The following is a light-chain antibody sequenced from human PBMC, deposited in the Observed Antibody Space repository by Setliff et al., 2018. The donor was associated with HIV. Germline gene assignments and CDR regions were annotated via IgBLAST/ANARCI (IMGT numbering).Light chain of an antibody. CDR3: SSFTSSGIYV. V-gene: IGLV2-14*03. Sequence: QSALTQPASVSGSPGQSVTISRIGSSSDVGVNNFVSWYQQHPGKAPKVVIYAVNTRPSGVSNRFSGSKSGNTASLTISGLQTEDEADYYCSSFTSSGIYVFATGTKVTVL. J-gene: IGLJ1*01. CDR1: SSDVGVNNF. CDR2: AVN.